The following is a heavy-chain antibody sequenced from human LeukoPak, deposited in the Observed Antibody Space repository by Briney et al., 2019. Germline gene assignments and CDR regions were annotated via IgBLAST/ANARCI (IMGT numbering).Heavy chain of an antibody. CDR2: IIPIFGTA. D-gene: IGHD6-19*01. V-gene: IGHV1-69*06. Sequence: PGGSLRLSCAASGLTFSSYAISWVRQAPGQGLEWVGGIIPIFGTANYAQKVQGRVTITADKSTSTAYMELSSLRSEDTAVYYCAREPYLGSGWSLGVSEYYFDYWGQGTLVTVSS. J-gene: IGHJ4*02. CDR3: AREPYLGSGWSLGVSEYYFDY. CDR1: GLTFSSYA.